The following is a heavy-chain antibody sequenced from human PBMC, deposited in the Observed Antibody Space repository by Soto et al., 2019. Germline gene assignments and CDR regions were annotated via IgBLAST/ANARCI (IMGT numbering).Heavy chain of an antibody. Sequence: ASVKVSCKAPGDTFTSYYFHWVRQAPGQGLEWMGVINPHGGSTAYAQRFQGRVTMTRDTPTSTVYMQLTSLRSEDTAVYYCARSSGGNYGIIIEGSNWFAPGAQRTRVTVS. J-gene: IGHJ5*02. CDR2: INPHGGST. D-gene: IGHD3-16*01. CDR3: ARSSGGNYGIIIEGSNWFAP. V-gene: IGHV1-46*01. CDR1: GDTFTSYY.